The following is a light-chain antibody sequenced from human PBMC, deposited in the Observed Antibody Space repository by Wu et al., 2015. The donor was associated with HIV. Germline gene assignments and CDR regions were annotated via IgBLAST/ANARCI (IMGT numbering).Light chain of an antibody. J-gene: IGKJ4*01. CDR2: GVS. CDR3: QQLKSYPET. CDR1: QAISSY. V-gene: IGKV1-9*01. Sequence: IQLTQSPSSLSASIGDRVTITCQASQAISSYLAWYQQIPGKAPKLLIYGVSTLQSGVPSRFSGSGSGTDFTLTISSLQPEDFATYYCQQLKSYPETFGGGTKAEIK.